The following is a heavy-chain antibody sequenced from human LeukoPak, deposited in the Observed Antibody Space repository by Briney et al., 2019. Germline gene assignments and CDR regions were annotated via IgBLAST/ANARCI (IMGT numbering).Heavy chain of an antibody. D-gene: IGHD6-13*01. CDR3: AKDAAGPEY. V-gene: IGHV3-23*01. CDR2: ISASGDST. Sequence: GGSLRLSCAASGFTFSGYSMNWVRQAPGKGLEWVSLISASGDSTYYADSVKGRFTISRDNSKNTLYLQMNSLRAEDTAVYYCAKDAAGPEYWGQGTLVTVSS. J-gene: IGHJ4*02. CDR1: GFTFSGYS.